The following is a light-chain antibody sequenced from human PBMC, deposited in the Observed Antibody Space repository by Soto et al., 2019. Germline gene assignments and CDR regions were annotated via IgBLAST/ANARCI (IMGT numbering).Light chain of an antibody. Sequence: EIVLTQSPGPLSLSPGDRATLSCRASQSVSSSYLAWYQQKPGQAPRLLIYGASSRATGIPDRFSGSGSGTDFTITISRLEPEDGAVYYCQKYGSSPPDTFGQGTKLEIK. CDR1: QSVSSSY. V-gene: IGKV3-20*01. CDR2: GAS. J-gene: IGKJ2*01. CDR3: QKYGSSPPDT.